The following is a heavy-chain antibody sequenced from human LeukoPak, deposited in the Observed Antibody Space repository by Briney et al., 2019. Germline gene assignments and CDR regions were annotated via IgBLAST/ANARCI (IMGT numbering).Heavy chain of an antibody. CDR1: GGSFSGYY. CDR2: INHSGST. CDR3: ARTGMITFGGVIAKNDY. Sequence: PSETLSLTCAVYGGSFSGYYWSWIRQPPGKGLEWIGEINHSGSTNYNPSLKSRVTISVDTSKTQFSLKLSSVTAADTAVFYCARTGMITFGGVIAKNDYWGQGTLVTVSS. D-gene: IGHD3-16*02. V-gene: IGHV4-34*01. J-gene: IGHJ4*02.